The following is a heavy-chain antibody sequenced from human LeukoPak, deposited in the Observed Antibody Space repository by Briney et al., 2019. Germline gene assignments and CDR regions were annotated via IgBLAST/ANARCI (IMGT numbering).Heavy chain of an antibody. CDR1: GDSVSSNIAA. J-gene: IGHJ6*03. CDR2: TYYRSKWYN. D-gene: IGHD4-11*01. V-gene: IGHV6-1*01. Sequence: SQTLSLTCAISGDSVSSNIAAWNWIRQSPSRGLEWLGRTYYRSKWYNDYAVSVKSRITINPDTSKNQFSLHLNSATPEDTAVYYCARLLYSNFDYMDVWGKGTTVTVSS. CDR3: ARLLYSNFDYMDV.